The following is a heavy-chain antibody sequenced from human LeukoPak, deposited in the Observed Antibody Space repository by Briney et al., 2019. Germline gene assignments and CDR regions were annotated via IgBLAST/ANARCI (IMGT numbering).Heavy chain of an antibody. CDR3: ARVVVPAALYWFDP. CDR1: GYTFTSYG. J-gene: IGHJ5*02. D-gene: IGHD2-2*01. V-gene: IGHV1-18*01. CDR2: ISAYNGNT. Sequence: GASVKVSCKASGYTFTSYGISWVRQAPGQGLEWMGWISAYNGNTNYAQKLQGRVTMTRDTSISTAYMELSRLRSDDTAVYYCARVVVPAALYWFDPWGQGTLVTVSS.